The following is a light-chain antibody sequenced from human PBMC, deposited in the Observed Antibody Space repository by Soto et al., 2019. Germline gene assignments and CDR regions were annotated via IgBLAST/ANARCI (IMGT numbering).Light chain of an antibody. CDR2: EVT. Sequence: ALTQPASVSGSPGQSIAISCTGTGSDVGGYDYVSWYQHHPGKAPKVMIYEVTNRPSGVSNRFSGFKSGNTASLTISGLLAEDEADYYCSSYTSSSTYVFGTGTKVTVL. CDR3: SSYTSSSTYV. CDR1: GSDVGGYDY. V-gene: IGLV2-14*01. J-gene: IGLJ1*01.